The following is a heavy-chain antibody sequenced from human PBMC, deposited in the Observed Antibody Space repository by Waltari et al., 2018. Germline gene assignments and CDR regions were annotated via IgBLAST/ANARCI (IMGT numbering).Heavy chain of an antibody. CDR3: ARSAWFDY. J-gene: IGHJ4*02. Sequence: SDYYMSWIRQAPGKGLEWVSSLSSGSGYTYYADSVKGRFTISRDNAKNSLYLQMNSLSAEDTALYYCARSAWFDYWGQGTLVTVSS. V-gene: IGHV3-11*06. CDR1: SDYY. CDR2: LSSGSGYT.